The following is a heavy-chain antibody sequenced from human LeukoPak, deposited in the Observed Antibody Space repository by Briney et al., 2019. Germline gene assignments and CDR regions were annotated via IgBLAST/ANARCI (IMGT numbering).Heavy chain of an antibody. V-gene: IGHV1-46*01. D-gene: IGHD2-2*01. Sequence: ASVKVSCKASGYTFTSYYMHWVRQAPGQGLEWMGIINPSYDTTTYAQKFQGRVTMTRDTSTSTVYMELSSLRSEDTAVYYCARPTSIIPAGNICYYYGMDVWGQGTTVTV. CDR3: ARPTSIIPAGNICYYYGMDV. J-gene: IGHJ6*02. CDR2: INPSYDTT. CDR1: GYTFTSYY.